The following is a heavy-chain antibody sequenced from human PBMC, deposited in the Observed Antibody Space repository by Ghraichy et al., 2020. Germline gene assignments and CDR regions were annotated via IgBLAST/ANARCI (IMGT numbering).Heavy chain of an antibody. V-gene: IGHV3-48*02. Sequence: GGSLRLSCAASGFSFSLYGMNWVRQAPGKGLEWISYISGSSSTKYYADSVRGRFTISRDNAKNLLYLQMNSLRDEDTAVYYCARDWVDLGIDYWGQGTLVTVSS. D-gene: IGHD7-27*01. CDR1: GFSFSLYG. J-gene: IGHJ4*02. CDR2: ISGSSSTK. CDR3: ARDWVDLGIDY.